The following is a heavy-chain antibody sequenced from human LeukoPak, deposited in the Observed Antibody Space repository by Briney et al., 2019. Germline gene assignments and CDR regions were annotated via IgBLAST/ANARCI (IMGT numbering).Heavy chain of an antibody. Sequence: SVNVSCKASGGTFSSYAISWVRQAPGQGLEWMGGIIPIFGTANYAQKFQGRVTITADETTSTAYMELSSLRSEDTAVYYCARSWDIVVVVAATRGGYYYYYGMDVWGQGTTVTVSS. J-gene: IGHJ6*02. CDR2: IIPIFGTA. D-gene: IGHD2-15*01. CDR1: GGTFSSYA. V-gene: IGHV1-69*13. CDR3: ARSWDIVVVVAATRGGYYYYYGMDV.